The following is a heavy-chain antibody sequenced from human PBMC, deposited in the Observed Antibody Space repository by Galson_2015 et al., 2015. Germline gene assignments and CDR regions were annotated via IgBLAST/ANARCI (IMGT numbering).Heavy chain of an antibody. D-gene: IGHD3-22*01. CDR3: ARDSPLGHYYDSSDVDV. Sequence: SLRLSCAASGFTFSSYWMSWVRQAPGKGLEWVANIKQDGSEKYYVDSVKGRFTISRDNAKNSLYLQMNSLRAEDTAAYYCARDSPLGHYYDSSDVDVWGQGTTVTVSS. V-gene: IGHV3-7*03. CDR1: GFTFSSYW. CDR2: IKQDGSEK. J-gene: IGHJ6*02.